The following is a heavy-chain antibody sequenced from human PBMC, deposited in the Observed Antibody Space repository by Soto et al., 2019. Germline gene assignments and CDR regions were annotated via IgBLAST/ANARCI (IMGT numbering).Heavy chain of an antibody. CDR3: ASRSGSYCSSTTCPNLFDF. CDR2: IYTGGGT. V-gene: IGHV3-53*04. J-gene: IGHJ4*02. CDR1: GFTVSNNY. Sequence: GGSLRLSCAASGFTVSNNYMSWVRQAPGKGLEWVSVIYTGGGTSYADSVKGRFTISRHISKNTLYLQMNSLRVEDTAVYYCASRSGSYCSSTTCPNLFDFWGQGALVTVSS. D-gene: IGHD2-2*01.